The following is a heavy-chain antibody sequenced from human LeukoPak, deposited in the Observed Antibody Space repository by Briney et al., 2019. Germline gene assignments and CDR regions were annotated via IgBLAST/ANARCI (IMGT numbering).Heavy chain of an antibody. CDR3: PRGQNYYGSGSQTFDI. CDR2: MNWYGGST. V-gene: IGHV3-20*04. J-gene: IGHJ3*02. Sequence: PGGSLRLSCAASGFTFDDYGMSWVRQAPGKGLEWVSGMNWYGGSTGYADSVKGRFTISRDNAKNSLYLQVSSLRAEDTAWYYCPRGQNYYGSGSQTFDIWGQGTMVTVSS. CDR1: GFTFDDYG. D-gene: IGHD3-10*01.